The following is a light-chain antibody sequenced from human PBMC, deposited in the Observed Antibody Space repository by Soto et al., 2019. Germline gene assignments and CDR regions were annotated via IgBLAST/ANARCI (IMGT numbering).Light chain of an antibody. CDR2: DAS. CDR1: QSISSW. Sequence: DSQMTQAASTLSASVGDRVTITCRASQSISSWLAWYQQKPGKAPKLLIYDASSLESGVPSRFSGSGSGTEFTLTISSLQPDDFATYYCQQYNSYSRTFGQGTKVDIK. CDR3: QQYNSYSRT. J-gene: IGKJ1*01. V-gene: IGKV1-5*01.